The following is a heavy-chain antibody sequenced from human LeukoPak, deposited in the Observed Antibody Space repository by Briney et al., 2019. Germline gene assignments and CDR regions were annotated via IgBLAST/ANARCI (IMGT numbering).Heavy chain of an antibody. J-gene: IGHJ4*02. CDR3: ARDATLLYCGGDCYYLDY. CDR1: GFTFSSYW. V-gene: IGHV3-7*03. Sequence: GGSLRLSCAASGFTFSSYWMSWVRQAPGKGLEWVANIKQDGSEKYYVDSVKSRFTISRDNAKNSLYLQMNSLRAEDTAVYYCARDATLLYCGGDCYYLDYWGQGTLVTVSS. CDR2: IKQDGSEK. D-gene: IGHD2-21*02.